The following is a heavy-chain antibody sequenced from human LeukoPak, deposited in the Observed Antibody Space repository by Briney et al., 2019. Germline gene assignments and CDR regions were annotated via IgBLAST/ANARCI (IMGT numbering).Heavy chain of an antibody. CDR2: IKDDGSEK. Sequence: PGGSLRLSCVGSGFTFSSYWMTWVRQAPGKGLEWVANIKDDGSEKYSVDSVKGRFTISRDNAKNLLYLQINSLRAEDTAVYYCVRDAWMASTPLDYWGQGTLVTVSS. J-gene: IGHJ4*02. D-gene: IGHD5-24*01. V-gene: IGHV3-7*01. CDR1: GFTFSSYW. CDR3: VRDAWMASTPLDY.